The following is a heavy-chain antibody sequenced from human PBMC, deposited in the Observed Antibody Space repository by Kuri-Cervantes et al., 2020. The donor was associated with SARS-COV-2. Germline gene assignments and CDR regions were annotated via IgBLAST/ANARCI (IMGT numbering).Heavy chain of an antibody. J-gene: IGHJ4*02. D-gene: IGHD2-15*01. Sequence: LSLTCAASGFTFSSYWMHWVRQAPGKGLVWVSRINSDGSSTSYADSVKGRFTISRDNAKNSLYLQMNSLRAEDTAVYYCARSLQVVALWGQGTLVTVSS. CDR3: ARSLQVVAL. CDR2: INSDGSST. CDR1: GFTFSSYW. V-gene: IGHV3-74*01.